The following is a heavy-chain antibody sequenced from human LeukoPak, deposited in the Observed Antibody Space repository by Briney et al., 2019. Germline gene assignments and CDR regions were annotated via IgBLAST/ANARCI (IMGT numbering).Heavy chain of an antibody. V-gene: IGHV1-46*01. J-gene: IGHJ4*02. D-gene: IGHD6-19*01. CDR1: GYAFTSYY. CDR3: ARDPHENSSGWPYYFDY. Sequence: ASVKVSCKASGYAFTSYYMHWVRQAPGQGLEWMGIINPSGSSTSYAQKFQGRVTMTRDTSTSTVYMELSSRRSEDTAVYYCARDPHENSSGWPYYFDYWGQGTLVTVSS. CDR2: INPSGSST.